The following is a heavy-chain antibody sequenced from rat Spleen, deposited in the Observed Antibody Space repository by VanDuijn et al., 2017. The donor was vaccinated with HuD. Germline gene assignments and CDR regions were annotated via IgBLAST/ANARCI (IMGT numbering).Heavy chain of an antibody. CDR3: TRGGFYRH. CDR1: GFTFSNYD. V-gene: IGHV5-29*01. CDR2: ISYDGSSP. Sequence: EVQLVESGGGLVQPGRSLKLSCAASGFTFSNYDMAWVRQAPLKGLEWVSTISYDGSSPFYRDSVRGRFTISRDNAKDTLYLQMNSLRSEDTATYYCTRGGFYRHWGQGVMVTVSS. D-gene: IGHD1-2*01. J-gene: IGHJ2*01.